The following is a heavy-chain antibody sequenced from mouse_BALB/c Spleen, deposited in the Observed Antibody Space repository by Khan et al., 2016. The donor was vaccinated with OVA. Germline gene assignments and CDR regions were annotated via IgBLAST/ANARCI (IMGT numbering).Heavy chain of an antibody. CDR1: GFSLTSYG. D-gene: IGHD1-1*01. CDR3: ARKTHMITTVMDY. V-gene: IGHV2-6*02. Sequence: QVQLKESGPGLVAPSQRLSITCTVSGFSLTSYGVHWVRQPPGKGLEGLVVIWSDGKTTYNSTLKSRLSISKDNSKSQVFLTMNSLQTDDTAMYYSARKTHMITTVMDYWGQGTSVTGSS. J-gene: IGHJ4*01. CDR2: IWSDGKT.